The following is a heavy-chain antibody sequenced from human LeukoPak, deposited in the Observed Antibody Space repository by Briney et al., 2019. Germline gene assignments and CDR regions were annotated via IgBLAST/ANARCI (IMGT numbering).Heavy chain of an antibody. Sequence: GGSLRLSCAASGFIFSSYSMTWVRQAPGKRLELVSSITSSSIYIYYADSVKGRFTISRDNAKNSLYLQMNSLRAEDTAVYYCARECCSGGSCYRIDSWGQGTLVTVSS. V-gene: IGHV3-21*01. D-gene: IGHD2-15*01. CDR3: ARECCSGGSCYRIDS. CDR1: GFIFSSYS. J-gene: IGHJ4*02. CDR2: ITSSSIYI.